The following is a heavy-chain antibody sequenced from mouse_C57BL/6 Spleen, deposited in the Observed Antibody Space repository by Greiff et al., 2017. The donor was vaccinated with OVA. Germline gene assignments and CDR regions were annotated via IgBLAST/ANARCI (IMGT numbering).Heavy chain of an antibody. CDR1: GFTFSSYG. J-gene: IGHJ4*01. CDR2: ISSGGSYT. V-gene: IGHV5-6*01. Sequence: EVMLVESGGDLVKPGGSLKLSCAASGFTFSSYGMSWVRQTPDKRLEWVATISSGGSYTYYPDSVKGRFTISRDNAKNTLYLQMGSLKSEDTAMYYCARQWGPSLLRGAMDYWGQGTSVTVSS. CDR3: ARQWGPSLLRGAMDY. D-gene: IGHD1-2*01.